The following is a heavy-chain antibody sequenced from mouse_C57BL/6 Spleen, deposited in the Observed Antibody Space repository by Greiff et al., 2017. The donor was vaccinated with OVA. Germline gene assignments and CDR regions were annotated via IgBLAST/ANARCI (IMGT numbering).Heavy chain of an antibody. CDR2: IDPSDSYT. J-gene: IGHJ2*01. Sequence: VQLQQPGAELVMPGASVKLSCKASGYTFTSYWMHWVKQRPGQGLEWIGEIDPSDSYTNYNQKFKGKSTLTVDKSSSTAYMQLSSLTSEDSSVYYCARSGTGTDYFDYWGQGTTLTVSS. D-gene: IGHD4-1*01. CDR1: GYTFTSYW. CDR3: ARSGTGTDYFDY. V-gene: IGHV1-69*01.